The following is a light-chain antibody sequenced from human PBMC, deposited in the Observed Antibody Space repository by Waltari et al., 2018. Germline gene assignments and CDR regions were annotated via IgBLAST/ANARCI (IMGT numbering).Light chain of an antibody. CDR2: AAS. CDR3: QQYYSPPMYT. J-gene: IGKJ2*01. V-gene: IGKV1-NL1*01. Sequence: DIQMTQSPSSLSASVGDRVSITCRASQDITNSLAWYQQKPGKAPKLLLYAASRLESGVPSRFSGSGSGTDYTLTISSLQPEDFATYYCQQYYSPPMYTFGQGTKLEIK. CDR1: QDITNS.